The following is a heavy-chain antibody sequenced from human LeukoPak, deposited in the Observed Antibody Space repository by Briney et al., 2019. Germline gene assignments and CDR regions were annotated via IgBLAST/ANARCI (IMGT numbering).Heavy chain of an antibody. J-gene: IGHJ4*02. Sequence: GGSLRLSCAASGFTFDDYAMHWVRQDPGKGLEWVSLISGDGGNTHYADSVKGRFTISRDNSKNSLYLQMISLRTEDTALYYCALFGESTDYYFDYWGQGTLITVSS. CDR2: ISGDGGNT. D-gene: IGHD3-10*02. V-gene: IGHV3-43*02. CDR3: ALFGESTDYYFDY. CDR1: GFTFDDYA.